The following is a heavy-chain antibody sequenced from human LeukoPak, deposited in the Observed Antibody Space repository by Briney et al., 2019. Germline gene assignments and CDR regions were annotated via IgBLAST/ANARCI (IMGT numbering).Heavy chain of an antibody. CDR3: ARSRAFNSGAFDP. Sequence: SETLSLTCAVYGGSCSGYYWSWIRQPPGKGLEWIGEINHSGSTNYNPSLKSRVTISVDTSKNQFSLRLNSVTAADTAVYYCARSRAFNSGAFDPWGQGSLVTVSS. CDR1: GGSCSGYY. J-gene: IGHJ5*02. CDR2: INHSGST. V-gene: IGHV4-34*01. D-gene: IGHD1-26*01.